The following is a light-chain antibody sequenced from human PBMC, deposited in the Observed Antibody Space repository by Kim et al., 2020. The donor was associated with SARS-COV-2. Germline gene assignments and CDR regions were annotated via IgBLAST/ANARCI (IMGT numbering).Light chain of an antibody. CDR2: AAS. CDR1: QAIRSD. CDR3: LQDYNYPWT. V-gene: IGKV1-6*01. Sequence: ASAGDRITITCRASQAIRSDLGWFQQKPGKAPKLLIYAASSLQTGVPSRFSGSGSGTNFTLTISSLQPEDFATYYCLQDYNYPWTFGQGTKVDIK. J-gene: IGKJ1*01.